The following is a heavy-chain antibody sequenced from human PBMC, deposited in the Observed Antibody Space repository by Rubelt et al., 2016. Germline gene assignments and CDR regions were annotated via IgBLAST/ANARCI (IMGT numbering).Heavy chain of an antibody. V-gene: IGHV2-5*02. CDR3: AHSGFSSSWYRGGNWFDP. CDR1: GFSLSTSGVG. D-gene: IGHD6-13*01. CDR2: IYWDDDK. Sequence: QITLKESGPTLVKPTQTLTLTCTFSGFSLSTSGVGVGWIRQPPGKALKWLALIYWDDDKRYSPSLKSRLTITKDTSKNQVVLTMTNMDPVDTATYYGAHSGFSSSWYRGGNWFDPWGQGTLVTVSS. J-gene: IGHJ5*02.